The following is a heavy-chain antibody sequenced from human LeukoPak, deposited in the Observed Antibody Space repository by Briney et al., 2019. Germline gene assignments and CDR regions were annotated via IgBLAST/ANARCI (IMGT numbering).Heavy chain of an antibody. D-gene: IGHD6-19*01. J-gene: IGHJ6*03. Sequence: SETLSLTCTVSGYSISSGYYWGWIRQPPGKGLEWIGSIYHSGSTYYNPSLKSRVTISVDTSKNQFSLKLSSVTAADTAVYYCAREVAVAGILRGYYYYYYMDVWGKGTTVTVSS. CDR1: GYSISSGYY. V-gene: IGHV4-38-2*02. CDR3: AREVAVAGILRGYYYYYYMDV. CDR2: IYHSGST.